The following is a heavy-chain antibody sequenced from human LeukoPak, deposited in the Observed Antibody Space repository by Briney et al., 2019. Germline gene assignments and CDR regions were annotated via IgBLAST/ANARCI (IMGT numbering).Heavy chain of an antibody. Sequence: GGSLRLSCAASGFTFDDYAMHWVRKAPGKGLEWVSGISWNSGGIGYADSVKGRFTISRDNAKNSLYLQMNSLRAEDTALYYCAKDGAVAGTETGLFDYWGQGTLVTVSS. CDR2: ISWNSGGI. J-gene: IGHJ4*02. CDR3: AKDGAVAGTETGLFDY. V-gene: IGHV3-9*01. CDR1: GFTFDDYA. D-gene: IGHD6-19*01.